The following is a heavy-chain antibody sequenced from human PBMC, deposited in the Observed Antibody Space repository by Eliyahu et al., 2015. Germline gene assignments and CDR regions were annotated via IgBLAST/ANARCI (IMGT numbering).Heavy chain of an antibody. D-gene: IGHD3-9*01. J-gene: IGHJ4*02. CDR3: AHTDILTGYLDY. V-gene: IGHV2-5*01. CDR1: GFXLSTSGVR. Sequence: QITLKESGPTLVKPTQTLXLTCTFSGFXLSTSGVRVGWIRQPPGKALEWLAXIYWNDXNRYXPFLKSRLTITKDTSKNQVVLTMTNMDPVDTATYYCAHTDILTGYLDYWGQGTLVTVSS. CDR2: IYWNDXN.